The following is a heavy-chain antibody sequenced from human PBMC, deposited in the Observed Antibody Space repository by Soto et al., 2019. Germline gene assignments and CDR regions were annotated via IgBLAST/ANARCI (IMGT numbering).Heavy chain of an antibody. J-gene: IGHJ6*02. Sequence: GGSLRLSCAASGFTFSSYDMHWVRQATGKGLEWVSAIGTAGDPYYPGSVKGRFTISRENAKNSLYLQMNSLGAGDTAVYYCARAKCTNGVCRYGMDVWGQGTTVTVSS. CDR1: GFTFSSYD. CDR2: IGTAGDP. CDR3: ARAKCTNGVCRYGMDV. V-gene: IGHV3-13*05. D-gene: IGHD2-8*01.